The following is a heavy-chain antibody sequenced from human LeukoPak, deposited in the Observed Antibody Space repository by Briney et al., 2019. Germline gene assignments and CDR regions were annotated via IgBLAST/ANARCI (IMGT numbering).Heavy chain of an antibody. Sequence: GGSLRLSCAASGFTFSSYGMHWVRQAPGKGLEWVAVISYDGSNKYYADSVKGRFTISRDNSKNTLYLQMNSLRAEDTAVYYCAKKVYYYDSSGYADWGQGTLVTVSS. CDR1: GFTFSSYG. CDR3: AKKVYYYDSSGYAD. CDR2: ISYDGSNK. V-gene: IGHV3-30*18. D-gene: IGHD3-22*01. J-gene: IGHJ4*02.